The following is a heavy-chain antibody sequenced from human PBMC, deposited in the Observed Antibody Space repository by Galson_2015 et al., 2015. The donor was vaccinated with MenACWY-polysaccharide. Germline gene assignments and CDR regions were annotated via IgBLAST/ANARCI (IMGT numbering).Heavy chain of an antibody. CDR1: GYTFTGYY. V-gene: IGHV1-2*06. CDR2: VNPNSGDT. CDR3: ARDVHNSGSDY. Sequence: SGYTFTGYYMHWVRQAPGQGLEWMGRVNPNSGDTNYAQKFQGRVTMTRDTSTSTVYMELSRLRSDDTAVYYCARDVHNSGSDYWGQGTLVTVSS. J-gene: IGHJ4*02. D-gene: IGHD1-26*01.